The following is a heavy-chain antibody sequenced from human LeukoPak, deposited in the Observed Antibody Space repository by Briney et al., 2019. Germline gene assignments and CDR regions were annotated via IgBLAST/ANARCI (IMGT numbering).Heavy chain of an antibody. D-gene: IGHD2-2*01. CDR2: IYYRGRT. Sequence: SETLSLTCTVSGGSISSYYWTWIRQPPGKGLEWIGYIYYRGRTNYNPSLKSRVTISVDTSKNQFSLKLSSVTAADTAVYYCARAGLYCSSTSCNFDYWGQGTLVTVSS. CDR3: ARAGLYCSSTSCNFDY. CDR1: GGSISSYY. V-gene: IGHV4-59*01. J-gene: IGHJ4*02.